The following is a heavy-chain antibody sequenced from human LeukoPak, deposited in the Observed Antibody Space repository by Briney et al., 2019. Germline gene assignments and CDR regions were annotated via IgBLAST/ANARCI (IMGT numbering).Heavy chain of an antibody. D-gene: IGHD5-12*01. CDR1: GFTFSSYG. CDR2: IWYDGSNK. CDR3: ARGTYVDIVATISGGDYFDY. Sequence: GRSLRLSCAASGFTFSSYGMHWVRQAPGKGLEWVAVIWYDGSNKYYADSVKGRFTISRDNSKNTLYLQMNSLRAEDTAVYYCARGTYVDIVATISGGDYFDYWGQGTLVTASS. J-gene: IGHJ4*02. V-gene: IGHV3-33*01.